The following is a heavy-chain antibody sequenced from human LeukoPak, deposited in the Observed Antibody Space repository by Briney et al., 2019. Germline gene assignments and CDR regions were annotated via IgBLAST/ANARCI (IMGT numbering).Heavy chain of an antibody. CDR1: VGSISSGSYY. V-gene: IGHV4-61*02. CDR2: IYTSGST. J-gene: IGHJ4*02. D-gene: IGHD6-6*01. Sequence: SETLSLTCTVSVGSISSGSYYWSWIRQPAGKGLEWIGRIYTSGSTNYNPSLKSRVTISVDTSKNQFSLKLSSVTAADTAVYYCARGQLFFDYWGQGTLVTVSS. CDR3: ARGQLFFDY.